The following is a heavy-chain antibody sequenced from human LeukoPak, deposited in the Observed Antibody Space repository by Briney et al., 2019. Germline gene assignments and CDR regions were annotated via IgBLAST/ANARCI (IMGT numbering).Heavy chain of an antibody. CDR2: INAAHDAT. CDR3: ARDLSDNYTIDY. CDR1: GFTFSSYA. Sequence: GGSLRLSCAASGFTFSSYAMHWVRQAPGKGLEWLSYINAAHDATYYADSVKGRFTISRDNAKNSLFLQMNSLRAEDTALYYCARDLSDNYTIDYWGQGTLVTVSS. V-gene: IGHV3-48*01. J-gene: IGHJ4*02. D-gene: IGHD4-11*01.